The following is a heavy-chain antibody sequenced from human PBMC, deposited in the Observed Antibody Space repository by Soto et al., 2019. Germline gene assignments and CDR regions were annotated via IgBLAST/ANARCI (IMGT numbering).Heavy chain of an antibody. D-gene: IGHD1-26*01. CDR1: GGTFSRYS. J-gene: IGHJ4*02. Sequence: QVQLVQSGAEVKKPGSSVKVSCKASGGTFSRYSISWVRQAPGQGLEWVGGIIPIFGTANSAQKFQGGVTITADESTSTAYMELSSLRSEDTAVYYCARGYEREPYYFDYWGQGTLVTVSS. V-gene: IGHV1-69*12. CDR3: ARGYEREPYYFDY. CDR2: IIPIFGTA.